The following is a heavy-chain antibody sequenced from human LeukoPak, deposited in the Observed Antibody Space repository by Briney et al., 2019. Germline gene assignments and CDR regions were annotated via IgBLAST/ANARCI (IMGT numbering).Heavy chain of an antibody. Sequence: GGSLRLSCAASGFSFSSYAMSWVRQAPGKGLEWVSAISGSGGSTYYADSVKGRFTSSRDNSKNKLYLQMNSLRAEDTAVSYCAKGGITGTTLIDYWGQGTLVTVSS. V-gene: IGHV3-23*01. CDR3: AKGGITGTTLIDY. CDR1: GFSFSSYA. D-gene: IGHD1-7*01. CDR2: ISGSGGST. J-gene: IGHJ4*02.